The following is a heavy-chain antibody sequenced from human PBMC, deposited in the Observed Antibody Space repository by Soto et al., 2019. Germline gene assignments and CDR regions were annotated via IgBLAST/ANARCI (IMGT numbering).Heavy chain of an antibody. CDR2: ISYDGSNK. CDR3: AKDRQWLVSPLRWFDP. Sequence: GGSLRLSCAASGFTFSSYGMHWVRQAPGKGLEWVAVISYDGSNKYYADSVKGRFTISRDNSKNTLYLQMNSLRAEDTAVYYCAKDRQWLVSPLRWFDPWGQGTLVTVSS. V-gene: IGHV3-30*18. D-gene: IGHD6-19*01. J-gene: IGHJ5*02. CDR1: GFTFSSYG.